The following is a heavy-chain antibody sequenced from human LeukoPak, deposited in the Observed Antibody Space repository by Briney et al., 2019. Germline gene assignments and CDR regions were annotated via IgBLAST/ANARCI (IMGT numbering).Heavy chain of an antibody. CDR3: AKVFDS. Sequence: SETLSLTCTVSGGSVSTSDYYWGWIRQSPVKGLEWIGDVFYTGKTNYNPSLRGRATISIDTSKNQFSLKLTYVTAADTAVYYCAKVFDSWGQGTLVTVSS. J-gene: IGHJ4*02. CDR2: VFYTGKT. CDR1: GGSVSTSDYY. V-gene: IGHV4-39*07.